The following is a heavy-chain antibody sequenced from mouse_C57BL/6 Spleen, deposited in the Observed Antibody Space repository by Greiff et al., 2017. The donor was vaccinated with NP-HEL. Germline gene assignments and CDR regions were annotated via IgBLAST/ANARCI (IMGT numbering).Heavy chain of an antibody. CDR2: IDPSDSYT. Sequence: VQLQQSGAELVMPGASVKLSCKASGYTFTSYWMHWVKQRPGQGLEWIGEIDPSDSYTNYNQKFKGKSTLTVDKSSSTAYMQLSSLTSEDSAVYYCARGTAQATSFFAYWGQGTLGTVAA. CDR3: ARGTAQATSFFAY. J-gene: IGHJ3*01. D-gene: IGHD3-2*02. V-gene: IGHV1-69*01. CDR1: GYTFTSYW.